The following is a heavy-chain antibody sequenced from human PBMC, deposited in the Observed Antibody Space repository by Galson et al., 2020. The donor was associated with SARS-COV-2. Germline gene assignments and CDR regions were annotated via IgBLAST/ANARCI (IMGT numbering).Heavy chain of an antibody. Sequence: SETLSLTCTVSGGSISSYYWSWIRQPPGKGLEWIGYIYYSGSTNYNPSLKSRVTISVDTSKNQFSLKLSSVTAADTAVYYCAGARPGYSSGWFQHWGQGTLVTVSS. CDR3: AGARPGYSSGWFQH. V-gene: IGHV4-59*13. CDR1: GGSISSYY. D-gene: IGHD6-19*01. J-gene: IGHJ1*01. CDR2: IYYSGST.